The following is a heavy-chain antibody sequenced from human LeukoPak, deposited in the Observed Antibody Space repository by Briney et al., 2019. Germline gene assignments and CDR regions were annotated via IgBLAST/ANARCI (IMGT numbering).Heavy chain of an antibody. Sequence: SVKVSCKASGGIFSSYAISWVRQAPGQGLEWMGRIIPILGIADYTQKFQGRLTITADKSTTTAYMELSSLRFEDTAVYYCAREWRGTTVTTWGINDAFHIWGQGTMVTVSS. CDR2: IIPILGIA. V-gene: IGHV1-69*04. D-gene: IGHD4-17*01. CDR3: AREWRGTTVTTWGINDAFHI. CDR1: GGIFSSYA. J-gene: IGHJ3*02.